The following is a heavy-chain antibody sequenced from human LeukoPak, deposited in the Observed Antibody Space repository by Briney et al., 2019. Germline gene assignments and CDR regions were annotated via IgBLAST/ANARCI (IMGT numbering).Heavy chain of an antibody. J-gene: IGHJ4*02. D-gene: IGHD3-10*01. CDR2: ISAYNGNT. Sequence: GASVKVSCKASGYTLTSYGISWVRQAPGQGLEWMGWISAYNGNTNYAQKLQGRVTMTTDTSTSTAYMELRSLRSDDTAVYYCARDILWFGELLSLDYWGQGTLVTVSS. V-gene: IGHV1-18*01. CDR3: ARDILWFGELLSLDY. CDR1: GYTLTSYG.